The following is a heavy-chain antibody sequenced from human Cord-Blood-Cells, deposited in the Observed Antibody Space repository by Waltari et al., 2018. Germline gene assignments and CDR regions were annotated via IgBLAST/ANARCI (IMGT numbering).Heavy chain of an antibody. CDR2: INHSGST. V-gene: IGHV4-34*01. Sequence: QVQLQQWGAGLLKPSETLSLTCAVYGGSFSGYYWSWIRQPPGKGLEWIGEINHSGSTTSNPSLKSRVTISVDTSKNQFSLKLSSVTTADTAVYYCARGDYYDSSGYYSAFDIWGQGTMVTVSS. D-gene: IGHD3-22*01. J-gene: IGHJ3*02. CDR3: ARGDYYDSSGYYSAFDI. CDR1: GGSFSGYY.